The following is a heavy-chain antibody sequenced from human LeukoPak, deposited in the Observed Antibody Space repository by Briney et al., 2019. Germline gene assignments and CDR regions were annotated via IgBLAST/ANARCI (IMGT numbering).Heavy chain of an antibody. Sequence: PGGSLRLSCAGSGFPFSSYAMGWVRQAPGKGLEWVSGIRGSGGSTEYADSVKGRFTISRDNTKNTLFLQMNSLTVEDTAVYYCTRAGRLGYSSAWVASPRIYHYKDAWGTGTTVIVSS. D-gene: IGHD6-19*01. CDR1: GFPFSSYA. CDR2: IRGSGGST. J-gene: IGHJ6*03. V-gene: IGHV3-23*01. CDR3: TRAGRLGYSSAWVASPRIYHYKDA.